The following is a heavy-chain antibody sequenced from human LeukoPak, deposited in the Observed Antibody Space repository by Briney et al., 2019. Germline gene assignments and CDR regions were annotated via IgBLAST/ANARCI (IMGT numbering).Heavy chain of an antibody. J-gene: IGHJ3*02. D-gene: IGHD2-21*02. CDR1: GYTFTSYG. Sequence: GASVKVSCKASGYTFTSYGITWVRQAPGQGLEWMGWISAYNGNTNYAQKLQGRVTMTTDTSTSTAYMELRSLRSDDTAVYYCARDAPVVTASYDAFDIWGQGTMVTVSS. CDR3: ARDAPVVTASYDAFDI. CDR2: ISAYNGNT. V-gene: IGHV1-18*01.